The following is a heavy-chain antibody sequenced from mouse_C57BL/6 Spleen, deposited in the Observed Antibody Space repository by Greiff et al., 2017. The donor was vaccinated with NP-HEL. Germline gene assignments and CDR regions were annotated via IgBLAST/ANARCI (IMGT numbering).Heavy chain of an antibody. V-gene: IGHV1-81*01. CDR1: GYTFTSYG. J-gene: IGHJ3*01. CDR3: ARVKDYDGWFAY. CDR2: IYPRSGNT. D-gene: IGHD2-4*01. Sequence: VKLLESGAELARPGASMKLSCKASGYTFTSYGISWVKQRTGQGLEWIGEIYPRSGNTYYNEKFKGKATLTADKSSSTAYMELRSLTSEDSAVYFCARVKDYDGWFAYWGQGTLVTVSA.